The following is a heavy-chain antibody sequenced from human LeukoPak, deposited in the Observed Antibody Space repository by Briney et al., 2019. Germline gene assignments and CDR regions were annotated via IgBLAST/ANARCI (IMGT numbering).Heavy chain of an antibody. J-gene: IGHJ4*02. CDR1: GGSISSYS. Sequence: PSETLSLTCTVSGGSISSYSWSWIRQPPGKGLEWIGYIHYTGSTNYNPSLKSRVTISVDTSKNQFSLKLTSVIAADTAVYYCARHVRANYYDSHFDYWGQGTLVTVSS. CDR3: ARHVRANYYDSHFDY. CDR2: IHYTGST. V-gene: IGHV4-59*08. D-gene: IGHD3-22*01.